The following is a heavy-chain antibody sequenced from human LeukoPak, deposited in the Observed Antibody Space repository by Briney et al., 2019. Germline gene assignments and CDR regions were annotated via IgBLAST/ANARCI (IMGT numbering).Heavy chain of an antibody. CDR2: IFPTFGLT. V-gene: IGHV1-69*02. J-gene: IGHJ6*02. CDR1: GGAFTTHS. CDR3: AGSRLEDVSASGSGMDV. Sequence: SVKVSCKASGGAFTTHSISWVRQAPGEGLEWMGRIFPTFGLTNYAQKFQGRVTISADKSTNTAYMELSSLGSEDTAVYFCAGSRLEDVSASGSGMDVWGQGTMVTVSS. D-gene: IGHD3-10*01.